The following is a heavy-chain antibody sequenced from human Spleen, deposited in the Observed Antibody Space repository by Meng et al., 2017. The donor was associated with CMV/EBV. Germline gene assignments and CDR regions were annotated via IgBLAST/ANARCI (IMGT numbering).Heavy chain of an antibody. CDR3: TREYGDYPFDY. V-gene: IGHV3-73*01. J-gene: IGHJ4*02. CDR1: GFTFSGSA. CDR2: IRSKANSYAT. Sequence: WAASGFTFSGSAMHWVRQASGKGLEWVGRIRSKANSYATAYAASVKGRFTISRDDSKNTAYLQMNSLKTEDTAVYYCTREYGDYPFDYWGQGTLVTVSS. D-gene: IGHD4-17*01.